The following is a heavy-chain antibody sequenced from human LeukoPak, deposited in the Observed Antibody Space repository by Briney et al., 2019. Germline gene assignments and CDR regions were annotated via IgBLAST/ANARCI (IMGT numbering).Heavy chain of an antibody. V-gene: IGHV4-38-2*01. D-gene: IGHD3-3*01. CDR3: ARHTRDIFGVGGVDY. CDR1: GYSISSGYY. Sequence: PSETLSLTCAVSGYSISSGYYWCWIRQPPGKGLEWIGSIYHSGSTYYNPSLKSRVTISVDTSKNQFSLKLSSVTAADTAVYYCARHTRDIFGVGGVDYWGQGTPVTVSS. J-gene: IGHJ4*02. CDR2: IYHSGST.